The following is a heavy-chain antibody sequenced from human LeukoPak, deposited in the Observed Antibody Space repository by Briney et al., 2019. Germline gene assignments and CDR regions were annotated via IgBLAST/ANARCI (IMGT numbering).Heavy chain of an antibody. Sequence: GGSLRLSCGASGFTFSRYGMHWVRQAPGKGLEWVAFIRYDGSNKYYADSVKGRFTISRDNSKNTLYLQMNSLRAEDTAVYYCAKDVTSLSLAQYPDYWGQGTLVTVSS. D-gene: IGHD2-2*02. V-gene: IGHV3-30*02. CDR1: GFTFSRYG. CDR2: IRYDGSNK. CDR3: AKDVTSLSLAQYPDY. J-gene: IGHJ4*02.